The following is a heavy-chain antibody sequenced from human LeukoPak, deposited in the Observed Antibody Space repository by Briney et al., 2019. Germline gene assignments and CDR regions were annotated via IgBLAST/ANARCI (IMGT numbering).Heavy chain of an antibody. CDR1: GFTFTGYA. D-gene: IGHD3-10*01. CDR2: ISGSGHST. CDR3: AKSFWWFGEFSPFDI. V-gene: IGHV3-23*01. J-gene: IGHJ3*02. Sequence: GGSLRLSCAASGFTFTGYAMSWVRQAPGKGLEWVSAISGSGHSTDYADSVKGRFTISRDNSKNTLYLQMDSLRAEDTAVYYCAKSFWWFGEFSPFDIWGQGTMVTVSS.